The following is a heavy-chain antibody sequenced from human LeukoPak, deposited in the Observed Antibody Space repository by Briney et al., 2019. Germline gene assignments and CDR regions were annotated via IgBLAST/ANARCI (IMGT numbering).Heavy chain of an antibody. CDR2: TIPLFGTA. V-gene: IGHV1-69*13. CDR3: ARDRPVRYCSTISCYSASPFDP. Sequence: SVKVSCKASGGTVSRYPISWVRQAPGQGLEWMGGTIPLFGTANYAQKFQGRVTITADESTGTAYMELSSLRSEDTAVYYCARDRPVRYCSTISCYSASPFDPWGQGTLVTVSS. J-gene: IGHJ5*02. CDR1: GGTVSRYP. D-gene: IGHD2-2*02.